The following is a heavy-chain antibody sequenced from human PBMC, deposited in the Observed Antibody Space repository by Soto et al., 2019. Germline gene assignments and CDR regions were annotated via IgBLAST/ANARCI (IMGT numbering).Heavy chain of an antibody. Sequence: GGSLRLSCAAFGVTFSNYAVTWVRQAPGKGLEWVSVISGSGGKTYYADSVKGRFTISRDNAKNTLYLQMNSLSAEDTAIYYCAKADRPQWLVPLDYWGQGTLVTVSS. J-gene: IGHJ4*02. CDR1: GVTFSNYA. CDR3: AKADRPQWLVPLDY. CDR2: ISGSGGKT. V-gene: IGHV3-23*01. D-gene: IGHD6-19*01.